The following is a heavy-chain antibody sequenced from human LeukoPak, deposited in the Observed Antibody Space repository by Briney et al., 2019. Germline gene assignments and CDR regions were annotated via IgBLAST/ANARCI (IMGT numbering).Heavy chain of an antibody. J-gene: IGHJ4*02. D-gene: IGHD4-23*01. V-gene: IGHV3-23*01. Sequence: GGSLRLSCAASGFTFSQNALSWVRQAPGKGLEWVSAIGGSDDRTDYADSVKGRFTISRDISKNTLYLQMNSLRAEGTAVYFCAKDLFRWAFDYWGQGTLVTVSS. CDR2: IGGSDDRT. CDR3: AKDLFRWAFDY. CDR1: GFTFSQNA.